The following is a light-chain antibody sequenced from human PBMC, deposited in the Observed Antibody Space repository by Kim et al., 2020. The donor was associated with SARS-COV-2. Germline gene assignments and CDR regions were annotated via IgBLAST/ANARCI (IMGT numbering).Light chain of an antibody. V-gene: IGLV2-23*02. CDR3: CSYAVSSTWV. CDR1: NSDVGNYNL. J-gene: IGLJ3*02. Sequence: QSVLTQTASVSGSPGQSITISCTGTNSDVGNYNLVSWYQHHPGKAPKLMVYEVTKRPSGVSNRFSGSKSGNVASLTISGLQAEDEADYYCCSYAVSSTWVFGGGTKLTVL. CDR2: EVT.